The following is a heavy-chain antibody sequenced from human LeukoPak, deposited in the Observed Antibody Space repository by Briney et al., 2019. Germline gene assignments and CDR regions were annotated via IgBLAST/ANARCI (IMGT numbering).Heavy chain of an antibody. Sequence: KPSETLSLTCTVSGDPICSGRNFWTWLRQHPGKGLEYIGYNYYSETASYNPSLQSRVVVSVNMSTKQFSLRLSTVTPADTAVYFCAREGTHPVYDVWGPGILVTVSS. D-gene: IGHD5/OR15-5a*01. CDR3: AREGTHPVYDV. CDR2: NYYSETA. V-gene: IGHV4-31*03. CDR1: GDPICSGRNF. J-gene: IGHJ4*02.